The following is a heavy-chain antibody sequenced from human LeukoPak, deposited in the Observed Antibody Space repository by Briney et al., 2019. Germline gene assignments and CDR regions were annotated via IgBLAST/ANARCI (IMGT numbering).Heavy chain of an antibody. D-gene: IGHD5-24*01. CDR1: GYTFTGYY. CDR3: ALLVETSLTPGAFDI. CDR2: IIPIFGTA. V-gene: IGHV1-69*06. Sequence: GASVKVSCKASGYTFTGYYMHWVRQAPGQGLEWMGGIIPIFGTANYAQKFQGRVTITADKSTSTAYMVLSSLRSEDTAVYYCALLVETSLTPGAFDIWGQGTMVTVSS. J-gene: IGHJ3*02.